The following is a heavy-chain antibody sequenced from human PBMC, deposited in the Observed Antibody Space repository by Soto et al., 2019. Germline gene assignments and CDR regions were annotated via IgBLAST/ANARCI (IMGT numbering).Heavy chain of an antibody. J-gene: IGHJ4*02. V-gene: IGHV4-59*01. CDR2: IYHSGNT. CDR3: ARDQGIASSGPFDY. D-gene: IGHD6-13*01. Sequence: QVQLQESGPGLVKPSETLSLPCNVSGDSISNYYWSWIRQAPGKGLEWIGFIYHSGNTNYNPSLKRLVPMSIDTSKSQFSLKLKSVTAADTAVYYCARDQGIASSGPFDYWGPGTLVTVSS. CDR1: GDSISNYY.